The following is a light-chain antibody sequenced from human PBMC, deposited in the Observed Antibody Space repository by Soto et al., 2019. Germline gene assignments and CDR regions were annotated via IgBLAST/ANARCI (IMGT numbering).Light chain of an antibody. CDR2: AAS. Sequence: DIQMTQSPSSLSASVGDRVTITCRASQGISNLLGWYQHKPGKAPKRLIYAASSLQGGVPSRFSGSGSGTEFTLTITGLQPEDFADYYCLQHNTYPYTFGQGTKLEIK. CDR3: LQHNTYPYT. J-gene: IGKJ2*01. V-gene: IGKV1-17*01. CDR1: QGISNL.